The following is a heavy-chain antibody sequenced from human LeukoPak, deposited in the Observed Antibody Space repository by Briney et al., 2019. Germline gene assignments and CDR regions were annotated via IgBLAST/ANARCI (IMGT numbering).Heavy chain of an antibody. CDR3: ARGYKYYDFWSGTSPFDY. Sequence: SETLSLTCAVYGGSFSGYYWSWIRQPPGKGLEWIGEINHSGSTNYNLSLKSRVTISVDTSKNQFSLKLSSVTAADTAVYYCARGYKYYDFWSGTSPFDYWGQGTLVTVSS. D-gene: IGHD3-3*01. CDR2: INHSGST. J-gene: IGHJ4*02. CDR1: GGSFSGYY. V-gene: IGHV4-34*01.